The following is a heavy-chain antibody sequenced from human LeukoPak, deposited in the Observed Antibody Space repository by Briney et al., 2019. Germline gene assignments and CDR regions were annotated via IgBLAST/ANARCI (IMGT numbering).Heavy chain of an antibody. J-gene: IGHJ4*02. V-gene: IGHV3-7*02. D-gene: IGHD6-19*01. Sequence: GGSLSLFCAASEFTFSNYWMSWVRQAAGEGLGWVVSIELEGTENSCVHCVEGRFTHSRDNAKNSLYLQMNSLRDEDTAVYFCARYGSGWGFDYWGQGTLVSVSS. CDR3: ARYGSGWGFDY. CDR2: IELEGTEN. CDR1: EFTFSNYW.